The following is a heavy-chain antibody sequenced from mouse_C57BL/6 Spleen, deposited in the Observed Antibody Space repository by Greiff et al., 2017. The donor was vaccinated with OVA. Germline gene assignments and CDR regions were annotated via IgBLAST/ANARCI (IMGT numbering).Heavy chain of an antibody. V-gene: IGHV5-12*01. CDR3: ARRDQGYAMDY. CDR1: GFTFSDYY. D-gene: IGHD3-3*01. CDR2: ISNGGGST. Sequence: EVQLVESGGGLVQPGGSLKLSCAASGFTFSDYYMYWVRQTPEKRLEWVAYISNGGGSTYYPDTVKGRFTISRDNAKNTLYLQMSRLKSEDTAMYYCARRDQGYAMDYWGQGTSVTVSS. J-gene: IGHJ4*01.